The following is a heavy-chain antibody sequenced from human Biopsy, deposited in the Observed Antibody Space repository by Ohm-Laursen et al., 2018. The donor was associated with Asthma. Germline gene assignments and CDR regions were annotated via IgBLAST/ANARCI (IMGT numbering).Heavy chain of an antibody. CDR1: RFIYE. D-gene: IGHD6-13*01. CDR3: LRDTLGYYFDI. V-gene: IGHV3-30-3*01. Sequence: SLRLSCSASRFIYELHWARQAPGKGLEWVAVITFDGSTQHYGDSVKGRFTISRDNSKNMLFLQMNSLRAEDTAVYYCLRDTLGYYFDIWGQGTQVTVSS. CDR2: ITFDGSTQ. J-gene: IGHJ4*02.